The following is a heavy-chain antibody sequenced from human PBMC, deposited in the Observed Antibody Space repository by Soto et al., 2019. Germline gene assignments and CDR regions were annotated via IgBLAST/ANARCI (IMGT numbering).Heavy chain of an antibody. V-gene: IGHV4-34*01. CDR3: ARDGIIMVRGVIEDYYYYYMDV. D-gene: IGHD3-10*01. CDR1: GGSFSGYY. J-gene: IGHJ6*03. CDR2: INHSGST. Sequence: SETLSLTCAVYGGSFSGYYWGWIRQPPGKGLEWIGEINHSGSTNYNPSLKSRVTISVDTSKNQFSLKLSSVTAADTAVYYCARDGIIMVRGVIEDYYYYYMDVWGKGTTVT.